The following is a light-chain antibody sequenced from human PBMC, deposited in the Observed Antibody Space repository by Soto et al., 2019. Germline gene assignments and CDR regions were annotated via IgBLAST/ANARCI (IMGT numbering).Light chain of an antibody. CDR2: GAS. J-gene: IGKJ5*01. CDR1: QSVSSS. Sequence: EIVLTQSPATLSSSPGERATLSCRASQSVSSSLAWYQQKPGQAPRLLIYGASNRAGGIPARFSGSGSGTDFTLTISSLEPEDFAVYYCQQRSNWPVTFGQWTRLEIK. CDR3: QQRSNWPVT. V-gene: IGKV3-11*01.